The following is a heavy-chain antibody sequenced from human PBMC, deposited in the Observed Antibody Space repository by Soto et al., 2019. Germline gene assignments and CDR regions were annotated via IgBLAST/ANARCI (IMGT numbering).Heavy chain of an antibody. J-gene: IGHJ6*03. CDR1: GYTFTSYA. CDR2: INAGNGNT. D-gene: IGHD2-2*01. Sequence: ASVKVSCKASGYTFTSYAMHWVRQAPEQRLEWMGWINAGNGNTKYSQKFQGRVTITRDTSASTAYMELSSLRSEDTAVYYCARDTQYQPYYYYMDVWGKGTTVTVSS. V-gene: IGHV1-3*01. CDR3: ARDTQYQPYYYYMDV.